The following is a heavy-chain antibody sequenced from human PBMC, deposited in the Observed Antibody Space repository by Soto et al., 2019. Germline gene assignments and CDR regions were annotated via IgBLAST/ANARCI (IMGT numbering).Heavy chain of an antibody. D-gene: IGHD2-21*01. CDR1: GGTFSSYV. CDR2: IIPIFGTT. J-gene: IGHJ6*02. CDR3: ARGGVVIVLRVKYDYGMDA. V-gene: IGHV1-69*12. Sequence: QVQLVQSGAEVRKPGSSVKVSCKASGGTFSSYVINWVRQAPGEGLEWMGGIIPIFGTTNYAQKFQGRATITADESTRTAYMDLSGLRSEDTAVYYCARGGVVIVLRVKYDYGMDAWGQGTTVTVSS.